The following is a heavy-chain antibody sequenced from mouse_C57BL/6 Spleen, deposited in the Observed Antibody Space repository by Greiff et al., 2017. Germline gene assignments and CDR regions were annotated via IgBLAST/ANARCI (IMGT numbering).Heavy chain of an antibody. CDR3: ARSGGVTTEFAY. J-gene: IGHJ3*01. Sequence: VQLQQSGTVLARPGASVKMSCKTSGYTFTSYWMHWVKQRPGQGLEWIGAIYPGNSDTSYNQKFKGKAKLTAVTSASTAYMELSSLTNEDAAVYYCARSGGVTTEFAYWGQGTLVTVSA. CDR1: GYTFTSYW. CDR2: IYPGNSDT. D-gene: IGHD2-2*01. V-gene: IGHV1-5*01.